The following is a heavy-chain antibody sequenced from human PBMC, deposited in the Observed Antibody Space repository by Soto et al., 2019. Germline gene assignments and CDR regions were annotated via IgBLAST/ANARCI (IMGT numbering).Heavy chain of an antibody. CDR2: IYYSGST. J-gene: IGHJ6*02. CDR1: DGTSSDHY. CDR3: PSEEKGAYYYYGMDV. Sequence: SQTLRHPWTVADGTSSDHYCRWILKPPGKGLEWIGYIYYSGSTNYNPSLKSRVTISVDTSKNQFSLKLSSVTAADTAVYFCPSEEKGAYYYYGMDVWGQGTTVTVSS. V-gene: IGHV4-59*11.